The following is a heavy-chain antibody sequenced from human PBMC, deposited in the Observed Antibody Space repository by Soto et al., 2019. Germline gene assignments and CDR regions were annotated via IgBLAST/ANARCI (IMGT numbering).Heavy chain of an antibody. V-gene: IGHV1-69*13. CDR3: ARGLVPRQILTGYSAPQPSNYYYYGMDV. D-gene: IGHD3-9*01. Sequence: ASVKVSCKASGGTFSSYAISWVRQAPGQGLEWMGGIIPIFGTANYAQKFQGRVTITADESTSTAYMELSSLRSEDTAVYYCARGLVPRQILTGYSAPQPSNYYYYGMDVWGQGTTVTVSS. CDR1: GGTFSSYA. CDR2: IIPIFGTA. J-gene: IGHJ6*02.